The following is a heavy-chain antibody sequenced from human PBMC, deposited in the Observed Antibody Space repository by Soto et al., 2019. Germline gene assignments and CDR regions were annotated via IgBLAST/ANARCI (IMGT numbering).Heavy chain of an antibody. Sequence: HPGGSLRLSCAASGFAFSSYSMNWVRQAPGKGLEWVSFITSTSNTIYYADSVKGRFTISRDNAKNSLYLHMDSLRAEDTAVYYCAACPTYYYYMDVWGKGTTVTVSS. CDR3: AACPTYYYYMDV. CDR1: GFAFSSYS. CDR2: ITSTSNTI. V-gene: IGHV3-48*01. J-gene: IGHJ6*03.